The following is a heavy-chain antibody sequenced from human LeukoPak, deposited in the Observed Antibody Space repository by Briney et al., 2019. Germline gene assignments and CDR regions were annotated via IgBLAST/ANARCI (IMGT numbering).Heavy chain of an antibody. CDR3: AREDNSIAARWVWFDP. V-gene: IGHV3-30-3*01. CDR2: ISYDGSNK. J-gene: IGHJ5*02. Sequence: AGGSLRLSCAASGFTFSSYAMHWVRQAPGKGLEWVAVISYDGSNKYYADSVKGRFTISRDNSKNTLYLQMNSLRAEDTAVYYCAREDNSIAARWVWFDPWGQGTLVTVSS. CDR1: GFTFSSYA. D-gene: IGHD6-6*01.